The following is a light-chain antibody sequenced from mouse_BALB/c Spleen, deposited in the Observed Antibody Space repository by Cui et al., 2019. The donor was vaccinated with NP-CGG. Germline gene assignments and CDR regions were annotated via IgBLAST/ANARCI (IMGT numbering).Light chain of an antibody. CDR3: ALWYSNHWV. Sequence: QAVVTQESALTTSPGETVTLTCRSSTGAVTTSNYANCVQENPDHLFTGLIGGTNNRAPGVPARFSGSLIGDKAALTITGAQTEDEAIYFCALWYSNHWVFGGGTKLTVL. CDR2: GTN. CDR1: TGAVTTSNY. J-gene: IGLJ1*01. V-gene: IGLV1*01.